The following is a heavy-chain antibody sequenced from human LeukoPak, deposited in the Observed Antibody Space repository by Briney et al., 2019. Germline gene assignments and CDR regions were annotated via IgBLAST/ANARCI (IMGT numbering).Heavy chain of an antibody. V-gene: IGHV4-39*01. J-gene: IGHJ5*02. CDR2: IYYSGST. CDR3: ARHTDPYSSSWWFDP. Sequence: SETLSLTCTVSGGSISSSSYYWGWIRQPPGKGLEWIGSIYYSGSTYYNPSLKSRVTISVDTSKNQFSLKLSSVTAADTAVYYRARHTDPYSSSWWFDPWGQGTLVTVSS. CDR1: GGSISSSSYY. D-gene: IGHD6-13*01.